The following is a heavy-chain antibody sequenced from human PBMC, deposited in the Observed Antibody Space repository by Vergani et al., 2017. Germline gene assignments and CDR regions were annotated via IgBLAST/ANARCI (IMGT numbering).Heavy chain of an antibody. D-gene: IGHD5-18*01. J-gene: IGHJ4*02. Sequence: QVQLQESGPGLVKPSQTLSLTCTVSGGSFSTGGQSWTWLRQSAGKGLEWIGRIYTSGATNYNPSLRSRAIMSVVASKKQFSLKLTSVTAADTAVYYCARHLRGYSYGVFDYWGQGREVTVSS. CDR3: ARHLRGYSYGVFDY. CDR2: IYTSGAT. CDR1: GGSFSTGGQS. V-gene: IGHV4-61*02.